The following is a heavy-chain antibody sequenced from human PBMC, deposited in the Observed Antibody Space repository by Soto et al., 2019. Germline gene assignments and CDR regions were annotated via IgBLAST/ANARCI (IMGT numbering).Heavy chain of an antibody. V-gene: IGHV3-30*03. Sequence: GGSLRLSCAASAFTFSSYGMHWVRQAPGKGLEWVAVISDDGGNKYYADSVKGRFTISRDNSKNTLYLQMNSLRAEDTAVYYCARDSAKGGMAARLDYWGQGTLVTVSS. CDR1: AFTFSSYG. CDR2: ISDDGGNK. J-gene: IGHJ4*02. CDR3: ARDSAKGGMAARLDY. D-gene: IGHD6-6*01.